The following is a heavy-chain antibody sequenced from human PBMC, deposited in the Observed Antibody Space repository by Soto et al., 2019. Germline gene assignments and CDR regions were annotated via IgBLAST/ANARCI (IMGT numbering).Heavy chain of an antibody. CDR1: GFTFSSYG. Sequence: QVQLVESGGGVVQPGRSLRLSCAASGFTFSSYGMHWVRQAPGKGLEWVAVISYDGSNKYYADSVKGRFTISRDNSKNTLYLQMNSLRAEDTAVYYCAKDLDTAMVTYYYGMDVWGPGTTVTVSS. CDR3: AKDLDTAMVTYYYGMDV. D-gene: IGHD5-18*01. CDR2: ISYDGSNK. V-gene: IGHV3-30*18. J-gene: IGHJ6*02.